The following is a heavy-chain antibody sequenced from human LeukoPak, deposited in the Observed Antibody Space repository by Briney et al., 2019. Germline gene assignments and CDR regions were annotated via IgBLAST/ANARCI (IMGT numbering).Heavy chain of an antibody. CDR3: ARAGGYCGRISCPYYFDY. Sequence: ASVKVSCKASGYTFTSYDINWVRQATGQGLEWMGWMNPNSGNPGYAQKFQGRVTMTRNTSISTAYMELSSLRSEDTAVYYCARAGGYCGRISCPYYFDYWGQGSLVAVSS. CDR1: GYTFTSYD. CDR2: MNPNSGNP. J-gene: IGHJ4*02. D-gene: IGHD2-15*01. V-gene: IGHV1-8*01.